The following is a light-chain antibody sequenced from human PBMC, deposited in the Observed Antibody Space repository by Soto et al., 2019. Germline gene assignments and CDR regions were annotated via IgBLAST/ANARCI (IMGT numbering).Light chain of an antibody. CDR1: QSVTSNY. J-gene: IGKJ1*01. CDR2: GAS. CDR3: QHYITSLTT. Sequence: EIVLTQSPGTRSLSPGERATLSCGASQSVTSNYLAWYQQKPGQAPRLLIYGASRRATGIPDRFIGSGSGTDFTLTISRLEPEDFAVYYCQHYITSLTTFGQGTKVDIK. V-gene: IGKV3-20*01.